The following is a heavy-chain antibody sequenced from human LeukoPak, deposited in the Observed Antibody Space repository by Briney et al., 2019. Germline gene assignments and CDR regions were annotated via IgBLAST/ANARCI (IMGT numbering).Heavy chain of an antibody. J-gene: IGHJ4*02. CDR2: ISWNSGSI. V-gene: IGHV3-9*01. CDR3: AKGGSTAMAKYYFDY. Sequence: PGGSLRLSCAASGFTFDDYAMHWVRHAPGKGLEWVSGISWNSGSIGYADSVKGRFTISGDNAKNSLYLQMNSLRAEDTALYYCAKGGSTAMAKYYFDYWGQGTLVTVSS. D-gene: IGHD5-18*01. CDR1: GFTFDDYA.